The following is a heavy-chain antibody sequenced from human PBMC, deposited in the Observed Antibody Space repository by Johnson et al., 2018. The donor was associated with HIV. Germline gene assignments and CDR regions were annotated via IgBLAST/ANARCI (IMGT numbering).Heavy chain of an antibody. CDR2: ITFDGGDK. J-gene: IGHJ3*02. V-gene: IGHV3-30*18. Sequence: QVQLVESGGGVVQPGGSLRLSCAASGFSFSSYAMHWVRQSPGKGLEWVAVITFDGGDKYYADSVKGRFTISGDNAKSTFFLKMDSLTPEATGVYYCAKERRAPRAFDIWGQGTMVTVSS. CDR3: AKERRAPRAFDI. CDR1: GFSFSSYA.